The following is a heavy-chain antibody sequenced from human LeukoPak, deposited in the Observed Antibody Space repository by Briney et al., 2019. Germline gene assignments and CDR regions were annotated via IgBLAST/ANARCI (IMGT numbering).Heavy chain of an antibody. CDR3: STYSWQYDSSGYDY. V-gene: IGHV3-15*01. J-gene: IGHJ4*02. Sequence: GGSLRLSCAASVFTFSKAWLSWVRQATGKGREWLGRIKCNDDGGTTDYAAPVQGRITISRDDSQITLYLQLDSLKAEDTAVYYCSTYSWQYDSSGYDYWSQGTLVAAPS. CDR1: VFTFSKAW. D-gene: IGHD3-22*01. CDR2: IKCNDDGGTT.